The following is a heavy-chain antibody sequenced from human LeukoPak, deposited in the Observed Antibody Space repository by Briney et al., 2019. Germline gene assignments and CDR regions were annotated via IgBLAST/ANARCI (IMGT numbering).Heavy chain of an antibody. CDR1: GFTFSNYA. J-gene: IGHJ4*02. Sequence: GESLKISCGASGFTFSNYAMSWVRQAPGKGLEWVSAIRTSGSTYYADSVKGRFTISRDNPKNTLYLQMNSLRGEDTAVYYCAKPERYGTTWYGRVDYWGQGTLVTVSS. V-gene: IGHV3-23*01. D-gene: IGHD6-13*01. CDR3: AKPERYGTTWYGRVDY. CDR2: IRTSGST.